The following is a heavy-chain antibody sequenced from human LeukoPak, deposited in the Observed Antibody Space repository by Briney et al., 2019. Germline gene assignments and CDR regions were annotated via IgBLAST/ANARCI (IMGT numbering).Heavy chain of an antibody. Sequence: PGGSLRLSCAASGFTFSSYWMSWVRQAPGKGLEWISYISRSSGTIYFADSLEGRFTISRDNAKNSLYLQMNSLRAEDTAVYYCARDGTKGSMDVWGQGTTVTVSS. CDR1: GFTFSSYW. J-gene: IGHJ6*02. V-gene: IGHV3-48*04. CDR2: ISRSSGTI. D-gene: IGHD1-26*01. CDR3: ARDGTKGSMDV.